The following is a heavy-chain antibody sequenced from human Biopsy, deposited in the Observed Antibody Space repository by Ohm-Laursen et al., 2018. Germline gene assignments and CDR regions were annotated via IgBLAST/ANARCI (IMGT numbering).Heavy chain of an antibody. Sequence: SSVNVSCKASGGTFTTYGFNWVRQAPGQGLEWMGRIIPILGRPTYAQKFQGRVTITADTSTGTAYMELNRLISDDTAVYYCATDADGYYTEFDFWGQGTLITVSS. J-gene: IGHJ4*02. CDR1: GGTFTTYG. CDR2: IIPILGRP. V-gene: IGHV1-69*04. D-gene: IGHD5-24*01. CDR3: ATDADGYYTEFDF.